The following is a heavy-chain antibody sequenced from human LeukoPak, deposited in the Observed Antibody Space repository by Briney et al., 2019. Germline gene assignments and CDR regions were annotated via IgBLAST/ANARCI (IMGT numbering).Heavy chain of an antibody. Sequence: PSETLSLTCNVSGGSISRFYWSWIRQPPGKGLEWIGYIYYSGSTNYNPSLKSRVIISVDTSKNQFSLNLSSVTAADTALYYCVKGGSWLQPFDYWGQGTLVTVSS. CDR3: VKGGSWLQPFDY. CDR1: GGSISRFY. D-gene: IGHD5-24*01. J-gene: IGHJ4*02. CDR2: IYYSGST. V-gene: IGHV4-59*01.